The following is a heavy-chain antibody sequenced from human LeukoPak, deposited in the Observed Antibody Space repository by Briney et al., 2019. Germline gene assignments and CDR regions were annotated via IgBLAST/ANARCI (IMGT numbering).Heavy chain of an antibody. V-gene: IGHV3-66*01. Sequence: SGGSLGLFCAASGFTVSSNYMSWVRQAPGKGLEWVSVIYSGGSTYYADSVKGRFTISRDNSKNTLYLQMNSLRAEDTAVYYCARGVRRRPDAFDIWGQGTMVTVSS. J-gene: IGHJ3*02. D-gene: IGHD6-25*01. CDR3: ARGVRRRPDAFDI. CDR1: GFTVSSNY. CDR2: IYSGGST.